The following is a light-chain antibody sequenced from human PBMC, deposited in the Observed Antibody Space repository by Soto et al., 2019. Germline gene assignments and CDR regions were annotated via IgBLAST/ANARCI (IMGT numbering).Light chain of an antibody. Sequence: EIVLTQSPATLSLSPEERATLSCRASQSVSSYLAWYQQKPGQAPRLLIYDASNRATGIPARFSGSGSGTDFTLTISGLEPEDFAVYYCQQRSNWPPYTFGQGTKLEIK. V-gene: IGKV3-11*01. CDR2: DAS. CDR3: QQRSNWPPYT. J-gene: IGKJ2*01. CDR1: QSVSSY.